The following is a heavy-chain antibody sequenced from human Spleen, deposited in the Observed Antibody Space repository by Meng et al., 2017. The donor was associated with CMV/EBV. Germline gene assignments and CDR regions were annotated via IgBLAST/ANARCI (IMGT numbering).Heavy chain of an antibody. Sequence: GGSLRLSCAASGFTFSSYWMYWVRQAPGKGLVWVSRINSDGSSTSYADSVKGRFTISRDNAKKTLYLQMNSLRAEDTAVYYCAKDEGYGRRGADYWGQGTLVTVSS. J-gene: IGHJ4*02. CDR1: GFTFSSYW. CDR2: INSDGSST. V-gene: IGHV3-74*01. CDR3: AKDEGYGRRGADY. D-gene: IGHD5-18*01.